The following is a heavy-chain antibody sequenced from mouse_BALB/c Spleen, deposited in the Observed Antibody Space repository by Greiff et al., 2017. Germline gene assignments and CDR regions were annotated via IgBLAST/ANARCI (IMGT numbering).Heavy chain of an antibody. CDR1: GFNIKDTY. D-gene: IGHD2-2*01. Sequence: DVQLQESGAELVKPGASVKLSCTASGFNIKDTYMHWVKQRPEQGLEWIGRIDPANGNTKYDPKFQGKATITADTSSNTAYLQLSSLTSEDTAVYYCARSVGYDPFAYWGQGTLVTVSA. CDR3: ARSVGYDPFAY. CDR2: IDPANGNT. J-gene: IGHJ3*01. V-gene: IGHV14-3*02.